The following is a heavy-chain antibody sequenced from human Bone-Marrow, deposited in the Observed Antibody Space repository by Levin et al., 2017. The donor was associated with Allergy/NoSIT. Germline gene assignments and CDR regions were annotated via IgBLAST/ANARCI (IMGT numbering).Heavy chain of an antibody. V-gene: IGHV3-23*01. J-gene: IGHJ4*02. CDR1: GFTFSSYA. CDR3: AKDHGRGVESGGSLIDY. Sequence: PGGSLRLSCAASGFTFSSYAMSWVRQAPGKGLEWVSAISGSGGSTYYADSVKGRFTISRDNSKNTLYLQMNSLRAEDTAVYYCAKDHGRGVESGGSLIDYWGQGTLVTVSS. CDR2: ISGSGGST. D-gene: IGHD2-15*01.